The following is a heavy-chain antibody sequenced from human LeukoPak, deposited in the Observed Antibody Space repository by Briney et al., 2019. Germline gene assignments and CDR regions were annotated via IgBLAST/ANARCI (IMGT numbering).Heavy chain of an antibody. J-gene: IGHJ4*02. CDR1: GHSFTSYW. D-gene: IGHD3-3*01. CDR2: IYPGDSDT. V-gene: IGHV5-51*01. Sequence: KDGESLKISCKGSGHSFTSYWIGWVRQMPGKGLEWMGIIYPGDSDTRYSPSFQGQVTISADKSISTAYLQWSSLKASDTAMYYCARLSYDFWSGYYTGSLDYWGQGTLVTVSS. CDR3: ARLSYDFWSGYYTGSLDY.